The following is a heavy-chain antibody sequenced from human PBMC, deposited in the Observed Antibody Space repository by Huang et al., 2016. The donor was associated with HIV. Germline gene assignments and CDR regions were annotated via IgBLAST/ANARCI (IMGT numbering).Heavy chain of an antibody. J-gene: IGHJ4*02. CDR1: GSSISRSYY. CDR2: IYYSGKI. Sequence: QLQLQESGPGLVKPSETLSLTCTVSGSSISRSYYWGWIRQPPGKGLEWIGNIYYSGKISYNPSLKSRVTISVDTSKNHISLKVDSVTAADTAVYYCARPLTGTTALGYWGQGTLVTVSS. CDR3: ARPLTGTTALGY. V-gene: IGHV4-39*01. D-gene: IGHD1-20*01.